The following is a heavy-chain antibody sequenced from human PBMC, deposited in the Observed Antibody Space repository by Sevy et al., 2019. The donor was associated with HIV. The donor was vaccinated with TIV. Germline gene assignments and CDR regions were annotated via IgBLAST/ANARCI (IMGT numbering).Heavy chain of an antibody. CDR1: GFIFSGYS. V-gene: IGHV3-48*02. D-gene: IGHD6-25*01. J-gene: IGHJ4*02. CDR3: ARMIAAAETFDY. Sequence: GGSLRLSCAVSGFIFSGYSMNWVRQAPGKGLEWVSYISSSSDIIYYADSVKGRFTISRDNARNSLYLQMNSLRDEDTAVYYCARMIAAAETFDYWGQGALVTVSS. CDR2: ISSSSDII.